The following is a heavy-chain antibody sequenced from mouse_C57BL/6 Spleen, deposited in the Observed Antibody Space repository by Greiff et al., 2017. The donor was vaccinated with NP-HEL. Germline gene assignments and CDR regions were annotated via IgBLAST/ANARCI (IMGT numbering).Heavy chain of an antibody. CDR2: ISGGGGNT. V-gene: IGHV5-9*01. D-gene: IGHD3-2*02. CDR1: GFTFSSYT. CDR3: ARHVAAQALMDY. Sequence: EVKVEESGGGLVKPGGSLKLSCAASGFTFSSYTMSWVRQTPEKRLEWVATISGGGGNTYYPDSVKGRFTISRDNAKNTLYLQMSSLRSEDTALYYCARHVAAQALMDYWGQGTSVTVSS. J-gene: IGHJ4*01.